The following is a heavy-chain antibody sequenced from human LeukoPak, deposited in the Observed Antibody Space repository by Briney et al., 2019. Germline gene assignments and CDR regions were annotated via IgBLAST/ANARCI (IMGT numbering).Heavy chain of an antibody. J-gene: IGHJ6*04. CDR3: ARNSAAVYYYYGMDV. Sequence: SETLSLTCTVSGGSISSYYWSWIRQPPGKGLEWIGYIYYSGSTNYNPSLKSRVTISVDTSKNQFSLKLSSVTAADTAAYYCARNSAAVYYYYGMDVWGKGTTVTVSS. D-gene: IGHD6-13*01. CDR1: GGSISSYY. V-gene: IGHV4-59*01. CDR2: IYYSGST.